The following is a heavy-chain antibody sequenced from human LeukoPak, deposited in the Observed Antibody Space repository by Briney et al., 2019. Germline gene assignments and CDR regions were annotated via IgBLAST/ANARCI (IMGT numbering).Heavy chain of an antibody. V-gene: IGHV1-8*01. Sequence: ASVKVSFTASGYTFTSYDINWVRQATGQGLEWMGWMNPNSGNTGYAQKFQGRVTMTRNTSISTAYMELSSLRSEDTAVYYCARVERDGYNFNWGQGTLVTVSS. CDR2: MNPNSGNT. J-gene: IGHJ4*02. D-gene: IGHD5-24*01. CDR1: GYTFTSYD. CDR3: ARVERDGYNFN.